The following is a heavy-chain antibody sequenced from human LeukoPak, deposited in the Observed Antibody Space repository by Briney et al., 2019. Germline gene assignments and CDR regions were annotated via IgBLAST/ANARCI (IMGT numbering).Heavy chain of an antibody. V-gene: IGHV4-34*01. J-gene: IGHJ6*03. D-gene: IGHD3-3*02. Sequence: PSETLSLTCAVYGGSFSGYYRSWIRQPPGKGLEWIGEINHSGSTNYNPSLKSRVTISVDTSKNQFSLKLSSVTAADTAVYYCARGLRDSIYYYYMDVWGKGTTVTVSS. CDR2: INHSGST. CDR3: ARGLRDSIYYYYMDV. CDR1: GGSFSGYY.